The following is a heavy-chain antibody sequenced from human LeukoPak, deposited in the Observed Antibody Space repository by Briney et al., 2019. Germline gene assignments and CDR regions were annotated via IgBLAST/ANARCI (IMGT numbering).Heavy chain of an antibody. J-gene: IGHJ1*01. D-gene: IGHD5-18*01. CDR1: GGSISSYY. Sequence: PSETLSLTCTVSGGSISSYYWSWIRQPPGKGLEWIGYIYYSGSTNYNPSLKSRVTISVDTSKNQFSLKLSSVTAADTAVYYRAGTQRGYTYGYLHFQHWGQGTLVTVSS. V-gene: IGHV4-59*08. CDR2: IYYSGST. CDR3: AGTQRGYTYGYLHFQH.